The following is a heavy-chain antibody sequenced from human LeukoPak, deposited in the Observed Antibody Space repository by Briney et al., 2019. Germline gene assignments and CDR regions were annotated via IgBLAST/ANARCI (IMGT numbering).Heavy chain of an antibody. D-gene: IGHD2-15*01. J-gene: IGHJ3*02. Sequence: GGSLRLSCAASGFRFSDYYISWIRQTPGKGLEWVSDISRDASTMSFAASVKGRFTISRDNADNSVLLNMNILRVDDTATYYCVRHRRAPIMGRFGTVHPFDMWGRGTLVTVSS. CDR3: VRHRRAPIMGRFGTVHPFDM. V-gene: IGHV3-11*01. CDR1: GFRFSDYY. CDR2: ISRDASTM.